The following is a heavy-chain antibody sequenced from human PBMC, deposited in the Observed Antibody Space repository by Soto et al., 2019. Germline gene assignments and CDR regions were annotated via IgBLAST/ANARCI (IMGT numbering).Heavy chain of an antibody. J-gene: IGHJ2*01. CDR3: ARDRDSGYDSGYFNL. CDR2: ISWNSGYI. Sequence: EGQLVESGGGLVQPGRSLRLSCEASGFTLGEYAMHWVRQAPGKGLEWVSIISWNSGYIGYADSVKGRFTISRDNAKNSLYLEMNSLRAEDTALYYCARDRDSGYDSGYFNLWGRGTLVTVSS. V-gene: IGHV3-9*01. D-gene: IGHD5-12*01. CDR1: GFTLGEYA.